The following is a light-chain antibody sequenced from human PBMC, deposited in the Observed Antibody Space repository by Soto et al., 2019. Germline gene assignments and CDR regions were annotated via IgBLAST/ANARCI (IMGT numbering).Light chain of an antibody. V-gene: IGKV1-39*01. CDR1: QSIRYF. Sequence: DIQMTQSPSSLSASVGDRVTMTCRASQSIRYFLSWFQQKPGKAPKLLIFGASSLQGGVPSRFSGSGSGTDFTLTISSLQPEDFATYYCQQTYSVPLTFGPGTKVEIK. J-gene: IGKJ3*01. CDR2: GAS. CDR3: QQTYSVPLT.